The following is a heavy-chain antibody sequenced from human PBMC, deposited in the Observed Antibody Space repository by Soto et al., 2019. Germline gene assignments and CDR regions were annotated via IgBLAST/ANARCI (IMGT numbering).Heavy chain of an antibody. CDR2: INPNSGGT. CDR3: ARGAMVRGVIIYYYYYMGV. D-gene: IGHD3-10*01. J-gene: IGHJ6*03. Sequence: ASVKVSCKASGYTFTGYYMHWLRQAPGQGLEWMGWINPNSGGTNYAQKFQGWVTMTRDTSISTAYMELSRLRSDGTAVYYCARGAMVRGVIIYYYYYMGVWGKRTTVTVSS. V-gene: IGHV1-2*04. CDR1: GYTFTGYY.